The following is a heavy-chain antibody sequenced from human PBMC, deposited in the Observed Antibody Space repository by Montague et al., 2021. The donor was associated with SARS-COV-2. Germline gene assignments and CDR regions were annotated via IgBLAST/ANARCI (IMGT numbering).Heavy chain of an antibody. CDR1: GGSISSNNYY. V-gene: IGHV4-39*02. J-gene: IGHJ3*02. D-gene: IGHD5-12*01. Sequence: SETLSLTCTVSGGSISSNNYYWDWIRQPPGKGLEWIGSIYDSGSTYYXXXLKSRVTISVDTSKNHFSLKLNSVTAADTAVYYCARRGRKLLPVATTIGGFDIWGQGKMVTVSP. CDR3: ARRGRKLLPVATTIGGFDI. CDR2: IYDSGST.